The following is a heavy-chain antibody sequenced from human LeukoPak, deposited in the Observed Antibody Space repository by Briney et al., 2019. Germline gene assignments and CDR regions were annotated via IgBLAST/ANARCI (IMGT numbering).Heavy chain of an antibody. V-gene: IGHV1-46*01. CDR3: ATDCSSTSCPTRD. D-gene: IGHD2-2*01. Sequence: GASVKVSCKASGYTFTSYYMHWVRQAPGQGLEWMGIINPSGGSTSYAQRFQGRVTMTRDTSTSTVYMELSSLRSEDTAVYYCATDCSSTSCPTRDWGQGTLVTVSS. J-gene: IGHJ4*02. CDR1: GYTFTSYY. CDR2: INPSGGST.